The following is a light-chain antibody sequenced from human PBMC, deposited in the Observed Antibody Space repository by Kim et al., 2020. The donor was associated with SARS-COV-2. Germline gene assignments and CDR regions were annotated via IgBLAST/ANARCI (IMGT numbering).Light chain of an antibody. J-gene: IGLJ2*01. CDR3: ATWDDSLNAVV. V-gene: IGLV1-44*01. Sequence: QLALTQPPSASGTPGQRVTISCSGSSSNIGSKTVNWYHQLPGTAPKLLIYSHNQRPSGVPDRFSGSKSGTSASLAISGLQPEDEADYYCATWDDSLNAVVFGGGTQLTVL. CDR1: SSNIGSKT. CDR2: SHN.